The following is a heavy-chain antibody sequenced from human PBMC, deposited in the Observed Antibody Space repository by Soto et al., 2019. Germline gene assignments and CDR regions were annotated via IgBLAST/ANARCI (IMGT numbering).Heavy chain of an antibody. CDR3: ARGRDSNYAHYFDY. CDR2: INHSGST. J-gene: IGHJ4*02. V-gene: IGHV4-34*01. CDR1: GGSFSGYY. D-gene: IGHD4-4*01. Sequence: QVQLQQWGAGLLKPSETLSLTCAVYGGSFSGYYWSWIRQPPGQGLEWIGEINHSGSTNYNPSLKSRVTLSVDTSKNQFSLKLSSVTAADTAVYYCARGRDSNYAHYFDYWGQGTLVTVSS.